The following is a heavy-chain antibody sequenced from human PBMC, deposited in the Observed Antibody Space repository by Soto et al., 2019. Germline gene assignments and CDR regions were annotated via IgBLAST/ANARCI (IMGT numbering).Heavy chain of an antibody. CDR1: GFTFSSYW. Sequence: GSLRLSCAASGFTFSSYWMHWVRQAPGKGLVWVSRINSDGSSTSYADSVKGRFTISRDNAKNTLYLQMNSLRAEDTAVYYCARDSLYYDIWSGYPYGMDVWGQGTTVTVSS. J-gene: IGHJ6*02. D-gene: IGHD3-3*01. V-gene: IGHV3-74*01. CDR2: INSDGSST. CDR3: ARDSLYYDIWSGYPYGMDV.